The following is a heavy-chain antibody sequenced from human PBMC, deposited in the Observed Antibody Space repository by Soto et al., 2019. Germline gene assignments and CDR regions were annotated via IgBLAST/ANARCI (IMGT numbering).Heavy chain of an antibody. Sequence: ASVKVSCKASGYTFSTYDINWVRQATGQGLEWMGWMNPYSGNSGYAQKFQGRVTMTRDTSVSTAYMELSSLRSEDTAVYYCARDKAPIVGATSSYFDSWGQGTLVTVS. CDR1: GYTFSTYD. CDR3: ARDKAPIVGATSSYFDS. V-gene: IGHV1-8*01. J-gene: IGHJ4*02. D-gene: IGHD1-26*01. CDR2: MNPYSGNS.